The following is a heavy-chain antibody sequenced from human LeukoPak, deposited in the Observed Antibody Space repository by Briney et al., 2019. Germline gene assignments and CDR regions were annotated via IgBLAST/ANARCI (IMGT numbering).Heavy chain of an antibody. CDR1: GFTFSSYS. Sequence: PGGSLRLSCAASGFTFSSYSMNWVRQAPGKGLEWVSYISSSSSTIYYADSVKGRFTISRDNAKNSLYLQMNSLRAEDTAVYYCARGFGYEVNYWGQGTLVTVSS. V-gene: IGHV3-48*04. CDR3: ARGFGYEVNY. CDR2: ISSSSSTI. J-gene: IGHJ4*02. D-gene: IGHD5-12*01.